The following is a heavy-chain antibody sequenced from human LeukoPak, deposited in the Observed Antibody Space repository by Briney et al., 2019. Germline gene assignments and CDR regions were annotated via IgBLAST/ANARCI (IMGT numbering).Heavy chain of an antibody. J-gene: IGHJ6*02. CDR1: GGSISSYY. Sequence: SETLSLTCTVSGGSISSYYWSWIRQPPGKGLEWIGYIYYSGSTNYNPSLKSRVTISVDTSKNQFSLKLSSVTAADTAVYYCARLRNYCSGGSCSRGMDVWGQGTTVTVFS. CDR3: ARLRNYCSGGSCSRGMDV. D-gene: IGHD2-15*01. V-gene: IGHV4-59*01. CDR2: IYYSGST.